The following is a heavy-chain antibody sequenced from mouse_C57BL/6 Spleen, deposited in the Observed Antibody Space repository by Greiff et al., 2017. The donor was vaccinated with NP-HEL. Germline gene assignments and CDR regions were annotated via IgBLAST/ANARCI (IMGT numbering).Heavy chain of an antibody. V-gene: IGHV5-6*01. J-gene: IGHJ2*01. CDR2: ISSGGSYT. CDR3: ARSSSAFDY. CDR1: GFTFSSYG. Sequence: EVHLVESGGDLVKPGGSLKLSCAASGFTFSSYGMSWVRQTPDKRLEWVATISSGGSYTYYPDSVKGRFTISRDNAKNTLYLQMSILKSEDTAMYCCARSSSAFDYWGKGTTLTVSS. D-gene: IGHD1-1*01.